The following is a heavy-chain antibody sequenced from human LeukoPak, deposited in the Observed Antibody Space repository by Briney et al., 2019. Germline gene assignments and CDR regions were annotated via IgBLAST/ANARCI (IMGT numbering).Heavy chain of an antibody. Sequence: GGSLRLSCAASGFTFSSYAMHWVRQAPGKGLEWVAVISYDGSKKYYADSVKGRFTISRDNSKNRLYLQMNSLRAEDTAVYYCARDRGAGPYYYYYMDVWGKGTMVTVSS. J-gene: IGHJ6*03. CDR1: GFTFSSYA. CDR3: ARDRGAGPYYYYYMDV. D-gene: IGHD6-19*01. CDR2: ISYDGSKK. V-gene: IGHV3-30*04.